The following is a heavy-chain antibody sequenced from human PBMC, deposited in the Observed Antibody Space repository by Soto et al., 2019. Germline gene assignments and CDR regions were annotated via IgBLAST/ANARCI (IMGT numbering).Heavy chain of an antibody. CDR1: GFTFSSYC. CDR3: ARDNYYDILTGYRDYGMDV. D-gene: IGHD3-9*01. J-gene: IGHJ6*02. CDR2: ISYSGSTI. Sequence: EVQLVESGGGLVQPGGSLRLSCVASGFTFSSYCMNWVRQAPGKGLEWISYISYSGSTIYYADSVRGRFTISRDNAKKSLYPHMNSLTDEDTAVYYCARDNYYDILTGYRDYGMDVWGQGTTVTVSS. V-gene: IGHV3-48*02.